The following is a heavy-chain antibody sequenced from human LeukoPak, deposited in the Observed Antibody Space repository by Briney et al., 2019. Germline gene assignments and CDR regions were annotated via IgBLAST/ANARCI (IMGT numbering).Heavy chain of an antibody. CDR1: GGSISSGSYY. J-gene: IGHJ5*02. CDR2: VFTSGST. V-gene: IGHV4-61*02. D-gene: IGHD3-10*01. CDR3: AGTYYYGSGSYYRSWFDP. Sequence: SETLSLTCIVSGGSISSGSYYWSWIRQPAGKGLEWIGRVFTSGSTDYNPSFKSRVTISVDTSKKQVSLRLSSVTAADTAVYYCAGTYYYGSGSYYRSWFDPWGQGTLVTVSS.